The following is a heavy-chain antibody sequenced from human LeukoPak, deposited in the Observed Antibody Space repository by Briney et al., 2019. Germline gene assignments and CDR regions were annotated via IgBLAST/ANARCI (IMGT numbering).Heavy chain of an antibody. J-gene: IGHJ4*02. CDR1: GYTFTSYG. CDR2: ISAYNGNT. V-gene: IGHV1-18*01. CDR3: ARGPVVVPAATYYFDY. Sequence: ASVKVSRKASGYTFTSYGISWVRQAPGQGLEWMGWISAYNGNTNYAQKLQGRVTMTTDTSTSTAYMELRSLRSDDTAVYYCARGPVVVPAATYYFDYWGQGTLVTVSS. D-gene: IGHD2-2*01.